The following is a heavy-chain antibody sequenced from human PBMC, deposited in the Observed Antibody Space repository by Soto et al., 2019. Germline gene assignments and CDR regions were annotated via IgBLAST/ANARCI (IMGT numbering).Heavy chain of an antibody. Sequence: PSETLSLTCTVSGGSVSSGSYYWSWIRQPPGKGLEWIGYIYYSGSTNYNPSLKSRVTISVDTSKNQFSLKLSSVTAADTAVYYCARYYDSSGYYYLNWFDPWGQGTLVTVSS. CDR1: GGSVSSGSYY. V-gene: IGHV4-61*01. CDR3: ARYYDSSGYYYLNWFDP. J-gene: IGHJ5*02. D-gene: IGHD3-22*01. CDR2: IYYSGST.